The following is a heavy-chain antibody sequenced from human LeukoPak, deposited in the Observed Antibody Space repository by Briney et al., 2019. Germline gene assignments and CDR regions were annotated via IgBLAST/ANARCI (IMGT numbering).Heavy chain of an antibody. V-gene: IGHV3-23*01. CDR2: ISGSGGGT. D-gene: IGHD1-26*01. CDR1: GLTFSTYA. Sequence: GGSLRLSCAASGLTFSTYAMSWVRQAPGKGLEWVSSISGSGGGTYYADSVKGRFTISRDNSKNSLFLQMNNLRAEDTAVYYCSKRGAYYFGCWGQGTLVTVSS. J-gene: IGHJ4*02. CDR3: SKRGAYYFGC.